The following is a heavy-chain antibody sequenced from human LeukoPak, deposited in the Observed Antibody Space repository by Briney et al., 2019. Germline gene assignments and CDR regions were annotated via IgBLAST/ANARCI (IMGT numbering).Heavy chain of an antibody. CDR2: IYYSGST. CDR3: ARVNNYSSGWYYFDY. V-gene: IGHV4-59*01. Sequence: SETLSLTCTVSGGSISSYYWSWIRQPPGKGLEWIGYIYYSGSTNYNPSLKSRVTISVDTSKNQFSLKLSSVTAADTAVYYCARVNNYSSGWYYFDYWGQGTLVTVSS. D-gene: IGHD6-19*01. J-gene: IGHJ4*02. CDR1: GGSISSYY.